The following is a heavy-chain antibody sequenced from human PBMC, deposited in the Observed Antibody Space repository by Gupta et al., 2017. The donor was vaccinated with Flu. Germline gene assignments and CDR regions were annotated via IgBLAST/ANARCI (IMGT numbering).Heavy chain of an antibody. V-gene: IGHV3-23*01. CDR1: GFTFSSYA. CDR2: ISGSGGST. J-gene: IGHJ5*02. D-gene: IGHD3-3*01. CDR3: AKVHYYDFWGVTNNWFDP. Sequence: EVQLLESGGGLVQPGGSLRLSCAASGFTFSSYAMSWVRQAPGKGLEWVSAISGSGGSTYYADSVKGRFTISRDNSKNTLYLQMNSLRAEDTAVYYCAKVHYYDFWGVTNNWFDPWGQGTLVTVSS.